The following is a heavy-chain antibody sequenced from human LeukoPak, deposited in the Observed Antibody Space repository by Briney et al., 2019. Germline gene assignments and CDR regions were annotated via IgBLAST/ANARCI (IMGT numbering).Heavy chain of an antibody. CDR3: ARRYYYNLGSFPFDF. Sequence: NASETLSLTCAVSGGPFSGYFWSWIRQSSGKGREWIGEIHNSGTTNYNPSLNSRVTISEDTSKNQFYLNLSSVTAADTAVYYCARRYYYNLGSFPFDFWGQGTLVTVSS. J-gene: IGHJ4*02. CDR2: IHNSGTT. D-gene: IGHD3-10*01. CDR1: GGPFSGYF. V-gene: IGHV4-34*01.